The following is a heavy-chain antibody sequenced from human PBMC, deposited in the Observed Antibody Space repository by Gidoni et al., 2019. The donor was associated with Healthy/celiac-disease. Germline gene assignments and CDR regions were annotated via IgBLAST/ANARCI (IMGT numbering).Heavy chain of an antibody. CDR1: GFTFSSYA. D-gene: IGHD5-18*01. CDR3: ARGWQLWLLD. Sequence: QVQLVESGGGVVQPGRSLRLSCAASGFTFSSYAMHWVRQAPGKGLEWLAVISYDGSNKYYADYVKGRFTISRDNSKNTLYLQMNSLRAEDTAVYYCARGWQLWLLDWGQGTLVTVSS. V-gene: IGHV3-30*04. J-gene: IGHJ4*02. CDR2: ISYDGSNK.